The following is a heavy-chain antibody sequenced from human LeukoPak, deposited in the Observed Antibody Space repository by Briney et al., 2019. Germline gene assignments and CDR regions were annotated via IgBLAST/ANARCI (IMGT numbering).Heavy chain of an antibody. CDR1: GFTFSSYW. CDR3: ARASGDGYNSNY. J-gene: IGHJ4*02. Sequence: GGSLRLSCAASGFTFSSYWMHWVRQAPGKGLVWVSRINSDGSSTSYADSVKGRFTISRDNAKNSLYLQMNSLRAEDTAVYYCARASGDGYNSNYWGQGTLVTVSS. CDR2: INSDGSST. D-gene: IGHD5-12*01. V-gene: IGHV3-74*01.